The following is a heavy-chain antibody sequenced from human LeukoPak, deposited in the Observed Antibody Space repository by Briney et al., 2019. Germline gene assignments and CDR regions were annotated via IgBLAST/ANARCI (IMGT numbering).Heavy chain of an antibody. CDR2: IYWDDDK. Sequence: SGPTLVNPTQTLTLTCTFSGFSLSTSGVAVGWIRQPPVKALEWLALIYWDDDKLYSPSLKSRLAITKDTSKNQVVLTMTNMDPVDTATYYCAHTSYYYDSSGYPRSFDYWGQGTLVTVSS. V-gene: IGHV2-5*02. CDR1: GFSLSTSGVA. D-gene: IGHD3-22*01. CDR3: AHTSYYYDSSGYPRSFDY. J-gene: IGHJ4*02.